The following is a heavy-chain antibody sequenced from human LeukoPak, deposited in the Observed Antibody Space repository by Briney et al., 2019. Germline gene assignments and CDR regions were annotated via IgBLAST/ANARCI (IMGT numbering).Heavy chain of an antibody. CDR2: IYYSGST. D-gene: IGHD3-9*01. V-gene: IGHV4-59*01. CDR3: ARVSGYYDILTGYSDYYYMDV. J-gene: IGHJ6*03. CDR1: GGSISSYY. Sequence: SETPSLTCTVSGGSISSYYWSWIRQPPGKGLEWIGYIYYSGSTNYNPSLKSRVTISVDTSKNQFSLKLSSVTAADTAVYYCARVSGYYDILTGYSDYYYMDVWGKGTTVTVSS.